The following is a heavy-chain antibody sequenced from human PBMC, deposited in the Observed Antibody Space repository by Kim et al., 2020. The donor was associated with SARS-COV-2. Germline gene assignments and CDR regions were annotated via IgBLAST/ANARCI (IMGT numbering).Heavy chain of an antibody. CDR2: INTDGSIT. CDR3: VRKGNAFDI. Sequence: GGSLRLSCAASGFTFSSFWMHWVRQAPGKGLVWVSRINTDGSITDYADSVKGRFTISRDNAKNALSLQMNGLRVEDTAVYFCVRKGNAFDIWGQGTMVSGSS. J-gene: IGHJ3*02. D-gene: IGHD3-10*01. V-gene: IGHV3-74*01. CDR1: GFTFSSFW.